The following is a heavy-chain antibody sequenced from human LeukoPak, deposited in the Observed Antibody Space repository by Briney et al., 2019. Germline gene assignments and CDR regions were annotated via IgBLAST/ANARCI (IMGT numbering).Heavy chain of an antibody. Sequence: GGSLRLSCAASGFTFSSYSMNWVRQAPGKGLEWVSYISSSGSTIYYADSVKGRFTISRDNAKNSLYLQMNSLRAEDTAVYYCARGDTAMAYDAFDIWGQGTMVTVSS. J-gene: IGHJ3*02. CDR3: ARGDTAMAYDAFDI. CDR2: ISSSGSTI. D-gene: IGHD5-18*01. CDR1: GFTFSSYS. V-gene: IGHV3-48*04.